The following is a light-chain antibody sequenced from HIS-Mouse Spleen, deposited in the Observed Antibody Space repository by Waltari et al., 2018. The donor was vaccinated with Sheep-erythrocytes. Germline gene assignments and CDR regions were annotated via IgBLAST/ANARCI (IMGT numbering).Light chain of an antibody. CDR3: QQSYSTPPLT. CDR1: QSISSY. Sequence: DIQMTQSTSSLSASVGDRVTITCRASQSISSYLNWYQQKPGKAPKLLIYAASSLQSGVPSRLRGSGSGTDFTLTISSLQPEDFATYYCQQSYSTPPLTFGQGTKLEIK. CDR2: AAS. J-gene: IGKJ2*01. V-gene: IGKV1-39*01.